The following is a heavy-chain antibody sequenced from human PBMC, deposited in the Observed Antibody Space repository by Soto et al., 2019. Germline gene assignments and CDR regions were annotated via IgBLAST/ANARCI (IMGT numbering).Heavy chain of an antibody. CDR1: GGSISSSSYY. J-gene: IGHJ5*02. D-gene: IGHD3-3*01. CDR2: IYYSGST. CDR3: ARHYYDFWSGYPDWFDP. V-gene: IGHV4-39*01. Sequence: SETLSLTCTVSGGSISSSSYYWGWIRQPPGKGLEWIGSIYYSGSTYYNPSLKSRVTISVDTSKNQFSLKLSSVTAADTAVYYRARHYYDFWSGYPDWFDPWGQGTLVTVSS.